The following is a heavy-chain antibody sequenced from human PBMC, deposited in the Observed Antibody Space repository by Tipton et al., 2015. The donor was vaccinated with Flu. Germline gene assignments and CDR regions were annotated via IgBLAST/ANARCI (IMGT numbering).Heavy chain of an antibody. D-gene: IGHD5-24*01. Sequence: LRLSCTVSGYSISSGFYWGWIRQPPGKGLEWIGNIYHSGSTFYNPPLKSRVTISVDTPKNQFSLKLSSVTAADTAMYYCARGDGYNFDYWGQGTLVTVSS. CDR2: IYHSGST. CDR3: ARGDGYNFDY. V-gene: IGHV4-38-2*02. J-gene: IGHJ4*02. CDR1: GYSISSGFY.